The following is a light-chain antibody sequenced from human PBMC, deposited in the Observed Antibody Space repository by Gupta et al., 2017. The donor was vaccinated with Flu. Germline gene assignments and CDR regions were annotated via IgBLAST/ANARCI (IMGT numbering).Light chain of an antibody. Sequence: DIHLSQSPSFLSASVGDRVTITCLASQVIGIDLAWYQQKPGRAPNLLIYGACTSKNAVRSRFSGCGSGTEFTLTILSRQPEAFGNYYCYRRNTFRFSFGHGTKVDIK. CDR1: QVIGID. J-gene: IGKJ3*01. CDR2: GAC. CDR3: YRRNTFRFS. V-gene: IGKV1-9*01.